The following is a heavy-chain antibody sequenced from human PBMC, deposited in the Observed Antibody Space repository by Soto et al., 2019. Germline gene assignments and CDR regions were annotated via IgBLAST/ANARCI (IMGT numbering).Heavy chain of an antibody. D-gene: IGHD3-22*01. CDR2: IYHRGAT. V-gene: IGHV4-38-2*02. J-gene: IGHJ4*02. CDR1: GYSINRGYY. CDR3: VRAMYYTDSSGYTRCFDY. Sequence: SETLSLTCSVSGYSINRGYYWGWIRQAPGKGLEWIGSIYHRGATYYTPSFKTRATISLDTSKNQFTLRLTSVTAADTAAYYCVRAMYYTDSSGYTRCFDYWGQGTLVTVSS.